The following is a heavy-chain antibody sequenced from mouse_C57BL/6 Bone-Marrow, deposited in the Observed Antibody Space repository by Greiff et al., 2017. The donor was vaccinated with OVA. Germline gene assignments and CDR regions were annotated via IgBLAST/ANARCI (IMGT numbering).Heavy chain of an antibody. V-gene: IGHV1-55*01. Sequence: VQLQQPGAELVKPGASVKMSCKASGYTFTSYWMTWVKQRPGQGLEWIGDIYPGSGSTNYNEKFKSKDTLTVDTSSSTAYMQLSSLTSEDSAVYYCARDECDVWGTGTTVTVSA. CDR2: IYPGSGST. CDR1: GYTFTSYW. CDR3: ARDECDV. J-gene: IGHJ1*03.